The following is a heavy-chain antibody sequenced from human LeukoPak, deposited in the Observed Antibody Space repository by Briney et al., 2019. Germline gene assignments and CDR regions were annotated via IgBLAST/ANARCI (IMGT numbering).Heavy chain of an antibody. Sequence: GGSLRLSCAASNFTFSSYGMHWVRQAPGKGLEWVAFIRYDGSKTYYSDSVKGRFTISRDNSKNTLYLQMNSLRAEDTAVYYCARGGGSYHFDYWGQGTLVTVSS. CDR1: NFTFSSYG. J-gene: IGHJ4*02. D-gene: IGHD1-26*01. V-gene: IGHV3-30*02. CDR2: IRYDGSKT. CDR3: ARGGGSYHFDY.